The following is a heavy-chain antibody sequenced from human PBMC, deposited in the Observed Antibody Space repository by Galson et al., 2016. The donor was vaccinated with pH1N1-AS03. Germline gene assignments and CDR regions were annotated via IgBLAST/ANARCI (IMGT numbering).Heavy chain of an antibody. CDR3: TRASGSGRYGSYYDY. D-gene: IGHD6-19*01. J-gene: IGHJ4*02. CDR1: GFNFSTYS. Sequence: SLRLSCAASGFNFSTYSVHWVRQPPGRGLQWVALISYDGTKKFYADSVKGRFTISRDTSKNTLYLQMNSLRVEDTALYYCTRASGSGRYGSYYDYWGQGTPVPVSS. CDR2: ISYDGTKK. V-gene: IGHV3-30*04.